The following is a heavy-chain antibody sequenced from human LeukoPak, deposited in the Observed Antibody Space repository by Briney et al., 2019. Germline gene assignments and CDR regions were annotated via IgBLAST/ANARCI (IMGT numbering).Heavy chain of an antibody. D-gene: IGHD6-19*01. CDR2: IYYSGTT. J-gene: IGHJ4*02. CDR1: GGSLSIFY. CDR3: ARIDAVAATPTSFDY. V-gene: IGHV4-59*01. Sequence: SETLSLTCTVSGGSLSIFYWSWIRQPPGKGLEWIGDIYYSGTTNYNPSLKSRVTISLDTSKNQFSLRLSSVTAADTAVYYCARIDAVAATPTSFDYWGQGTLVTVSS.